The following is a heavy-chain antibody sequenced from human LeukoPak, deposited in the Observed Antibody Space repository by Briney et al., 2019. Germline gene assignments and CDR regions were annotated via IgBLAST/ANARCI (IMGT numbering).Heavy chain of an antibody. CDR2: IYSGGST. J-gene: IGHJ4*02. V-gene: IGHV3-66*01. Sequence: GGSLRLSCAASGFTFSSYSMSWVRQAPGKGLEWVSVIYSGGSTYYADSVKGRFTISRDNSKNTLYLQMNSLRAEDTAVYYCARGYCSSTSCYAGYFDYWGQGTLVTVSS. CDR3: ARGYCSSTSCYAGYFDY. CDR1: GFTFSSYS. D-gene: IGHD2-2*01.